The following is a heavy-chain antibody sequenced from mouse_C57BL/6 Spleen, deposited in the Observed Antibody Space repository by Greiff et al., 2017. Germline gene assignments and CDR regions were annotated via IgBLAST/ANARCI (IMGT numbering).Heavy chain of an antibody. CDR3: ARGGPPDGYYEYYFDY. CDR2: IYPGDGDT. D-gene: IGHD2-3*01. Sequence: VQLQQSGPELVKPGASVKISCKASGYAFSSSWMNWVKQRPGKGLEWIGRIYPGDGDTNYNGKFKGKATLTADKSSSTAYMQLSSLTSEDSAVYFCARGGPPDGYYEYYFDYWGQGTTLTVSS. J-gene: IGHJ2*01. CDR1: GYAFSSSW. V-gene: IGHV1-82*01.